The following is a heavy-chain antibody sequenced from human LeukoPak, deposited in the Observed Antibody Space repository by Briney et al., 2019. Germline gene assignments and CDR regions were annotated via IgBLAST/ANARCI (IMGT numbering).Heavy chain of an antibody. D-gene: IGHD3-3*01. CDR2: ISSSGSTI. J-gene: IGHJ4*02. CDR3: ARDRPLDFWSGYCID. Sequence: GGSLRLSCAASGFTFSSYEMNWVRQAPGKGLEWVSYISSSGSTIYYADSVKGRFTISGDNAKNSLYLQMNSLRAEDTAVYYCARDRPLDFWSGYCIDWGQGTLVTVSS. CDR1: GFTFSSYE. V-gene: IGHV3-48*03.